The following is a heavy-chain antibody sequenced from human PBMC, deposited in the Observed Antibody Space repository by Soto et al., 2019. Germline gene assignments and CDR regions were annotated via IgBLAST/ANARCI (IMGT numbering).Heavy chain of an antibody. CDR3: AKDYYDSSGSRYFYALAV. V-gene: IGHV3-53*01. D-gene: IGHD3-22*01. CDR2: IYSGGST. J-gene: IGHJ6*02. CDR1: GFTVSSNY. Sequence: HPGGSLRLSCAASGFTVSSNYMSWVRQAPGKGLEWVSVIYSGGSTYYADSVKGRFTISRDNSKNTLYLQMNSLRAEDTAVYYCAKDYYDSSGSRYFYALAVWGQGTTVTVSS.